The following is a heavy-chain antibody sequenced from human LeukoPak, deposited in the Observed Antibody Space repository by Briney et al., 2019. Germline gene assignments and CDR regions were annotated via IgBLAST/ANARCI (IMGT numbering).Heavy chain of an antibody. CDR2: IYSGGNT. Sequence: GGSLRLSCAASGFTVSSNYMSWVRQAPGKGLEWVSIIYSGGNTYYADSVKGRFTISRDTSKNTLYLQMNSLRAEDTAVYYCARSFLGDGSGRYFRFDYWGQGTLVTVSS. CDR3: ARSFLGDGSGRYFRFDY. CDR1: GFTVSSNY. D-gene: IGHD6-19*01. J-gene: IGHJ4*02. V-gene: IGHV3-53*01.